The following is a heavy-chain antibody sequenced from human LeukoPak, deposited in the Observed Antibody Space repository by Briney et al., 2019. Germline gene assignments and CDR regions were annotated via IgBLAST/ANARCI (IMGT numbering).Heavy chain of an antibody. D-gene: IGHD5-18*01. CDR1: GDCVSSSSAA. J-gene: IGHJ1*01. CDR3: VRYTGPRSHGYFQH. V-gene: IGHV6-1*01. Sequence: SQTLSLTCALSGDCVSSSSAAWNWVRQSPSRGLEWLGRTYYRSRWYNDYAVSVTSRTTINPDTSKNQFSRQLNSVFPEDTAVYYCVRYTGPRSHGYFQHGGQGTLVTVSS. CDR2: TYYRSRWYN.